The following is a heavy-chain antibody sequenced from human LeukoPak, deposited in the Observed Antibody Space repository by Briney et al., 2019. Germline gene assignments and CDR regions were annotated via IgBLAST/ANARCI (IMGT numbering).Heavy chain of an antibody. CDR2: ISGSGGST. J-gene: IGHJ4*02. Sequence: GGSLRLSCAASGFTFSSYAMSWVRQAPGKGLEWVSAISGSGGSTYYADSVKGRFTISRDNSKNTLYLQMNSLSGDDTAVYYGATSTRSGWPPAVDYWGRGTLVTVSS. CDR3: ATSTRSGWPPAVDY. V-gene: IGHV3-23*01. D-gene: IGHD6-19*01. CDR1: GFTFSSYA.